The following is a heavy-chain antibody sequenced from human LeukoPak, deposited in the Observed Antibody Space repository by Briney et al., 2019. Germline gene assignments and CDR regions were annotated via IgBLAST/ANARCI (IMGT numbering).Heavy chain of an antibody. CDR3: ARPRPGWSSVMPYFDY. Sequence: GGSLRLSCAASGFTLSSYWMSWVRQVPGRGLEWVANIKQDGSETYYVDSVKGRFTISRDNAKNSLYLQMNSLRAEDTAVYYCARPRPGWSSVMPYFDYWGQGTLVTVSS. CDR2: IKQDGSET. D-gene: IGHD3-16*01. V-gene: IGHV3-7*01. CDR1: GFTLSSYW. J-gene: IGHJ4*02.